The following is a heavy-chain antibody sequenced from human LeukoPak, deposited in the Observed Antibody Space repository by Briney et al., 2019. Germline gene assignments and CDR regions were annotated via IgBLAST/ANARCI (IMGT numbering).Heavy chain of an antibody. Sequence: GESLKISCKGSGYSFPNYWIAWVRQMPGKGLEWMCIIYPDDSATRYSPSFQGQVTISAAKSITTAYLQWSSLKASDPAIYYCARRAGNSGYFSDAFDIWGQGTMVTVSS. CDR3: ARRAGNSGYFSDAFDI. V-gene: IGHV5-51*01. D-gene: IGHD3-22*01. CDR2: IYPDDSAT. J-gene: IGHJ3*02. CDR1: GYSFPNYW.